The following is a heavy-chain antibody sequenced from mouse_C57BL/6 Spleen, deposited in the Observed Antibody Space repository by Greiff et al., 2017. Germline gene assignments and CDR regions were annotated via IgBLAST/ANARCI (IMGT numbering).Heavy chain of an antibody. J-gene: IGHJ3*01. V-gene: IGHV1-52*01. D-gene: IGHD2-2*01. CDR2: IDPSDSET. CDR1: GYTFTSYW. Sequence: QVQLQQPGAELVRPGSSVKLSCKASGYTFTSYWMHWVKQRPIQGLEWIGNIDPSDSETHYNQKFKDKATLTVDKSYITAYMQLSSLTSEDSAVYYCAREGYGDLAYWGQGTLVTVSA. CDR3: AREGYGDLAY.